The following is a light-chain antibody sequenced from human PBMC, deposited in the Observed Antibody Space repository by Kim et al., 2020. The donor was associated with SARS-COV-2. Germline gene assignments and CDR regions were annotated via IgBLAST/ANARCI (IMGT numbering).Light chain of an antibody. V-gene: IGLV1-47*01. J-gene: IGLJ3*02. CDR2: RNN. CDR3: AAWDDSLSGWV. CDR1: SSNIGSNY. Sequence: ELTQPPSASGTPGQRVTISCSGSSSNIGSNYVYWYQQLPGTAPKLLIYRNNQRPSGVPDRFSGSKSGTSASLAISGLRSEDEADYYCAAWDDSLSGWVFGGGTQMSVL.